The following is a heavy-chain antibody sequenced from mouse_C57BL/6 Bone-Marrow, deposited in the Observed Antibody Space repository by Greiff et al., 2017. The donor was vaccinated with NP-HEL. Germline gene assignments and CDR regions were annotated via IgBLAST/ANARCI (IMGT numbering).Heavy chain of an antibody. D-gene: IGHD2-4*01. V-gene: IGHV3-6*01. J-gene: IGHJ4*01. CDR3: AREGLRQGYYAMDY. Sequence: VQLQQSGPGLVKPSQSLSLTCSVTGYSITSGYYWNWIRQFPGNKLEWMGYISYDGSNNYNPSLKNRISITRDTSKNQFFLKLNSVTTEDTATYYCAREGLRQGYYAMDYWGQGTSVTVSS. CDR1: GYSITSGYY. CDR2: ISYDGSN.